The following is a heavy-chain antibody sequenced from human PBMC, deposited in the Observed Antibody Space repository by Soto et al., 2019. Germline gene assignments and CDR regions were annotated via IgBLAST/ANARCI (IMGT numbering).Heavy chain of an antibody. V-gene: IGHV3-66*01. CDR3: ARGGSYGGNSEAEIGY. CDR1: GFTVSSNY. J-gene: IGHJ4*02. CDR2: ICSGGST. Sequence: EVQLVESGGGLVQPGGSLRLSCAASGFTVSSNYMSWVRQAPGKGLEWVSVICSGGSTYYADSVKGRFTISRDYSKNTLYLQMNRLRAEYTAVYYCARGGSYGGNSEAEIGYWGQGTLLTVSS. D-gene: IGHD4-17*01.